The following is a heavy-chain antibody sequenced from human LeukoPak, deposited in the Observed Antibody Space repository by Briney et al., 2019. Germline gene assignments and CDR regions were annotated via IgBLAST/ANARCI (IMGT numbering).Heavy chain of an antibody. J-gene: IGHJ3*02. Sequence: ASVKVSCKASGYTFTGYYMHWVRQAPGQGLEWMGWINPNSGVTNYAQKFQGRVTMTRDTSISTAYMELSRLRSDDTAVYYCASRSFNYYDRSGYYYEDDAFDIWGQGTMVTVSS. CDR2: INPNSGVT. V-gene: IGHV1-2*02. D-gene: IGHD3-22*01. CDR3: ASRSFNYYDRSGYYYEDDAFDI. CDR1: GYTFTGYY.